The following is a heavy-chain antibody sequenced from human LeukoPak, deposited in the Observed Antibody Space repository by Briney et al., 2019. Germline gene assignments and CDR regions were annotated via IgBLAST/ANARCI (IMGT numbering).Heavy chain of an antibody. CDR3: AAGRYYDSSGYYYFDY. D-gene: IGHD3-22*01. CDR2: FDPEAGET. Sequence: ASVKVSCKVSGYTLTELSMHWVRQAPGKGLEWMGGFDPEAGETIYAQKFQGRVTMTEDTSTDTAYMELSSLRSEDTAVYYCAAGRYYDSSGYYYFDYWGQGTLVTVSS. J-gene: IGHJ4*02. CDR1: GYTLTELS. V-gene: IGHV1-24*01.